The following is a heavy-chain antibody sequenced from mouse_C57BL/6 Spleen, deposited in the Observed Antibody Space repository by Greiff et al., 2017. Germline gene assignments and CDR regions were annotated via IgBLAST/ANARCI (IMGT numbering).Heavy chain of an antibody. CDR1: GFTFTDYY. CDR3: ARYNWDVNYFDY. D-gene: IGHD4-1*01. CDR2: IRNKAKGYTT. V-gene: IGHV7-3*01. J-gene: IGHJ2*01. Sequence: EVKLVESGGGLVQPGGSLSLSCAASGFTFTDYYMSWVRQPPGKALEWLGFIRNKAKGYTTEYSASVKGRFTISRDNSQSILYRQMNALRAEDSATYYCARYNWDVNYFDYWGQGTTLTVSS.